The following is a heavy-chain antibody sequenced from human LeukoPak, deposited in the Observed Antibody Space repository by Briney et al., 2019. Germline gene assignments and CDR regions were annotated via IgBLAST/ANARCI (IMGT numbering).Heavy chain of an antibody. V-gene: IGHV3-23*01. CDR3: AKQIRSGWALDY. CDR1: GFTFSSYG. CDR2: ISGSGGST. Sequence: GGSLRLSCAASGFTFSSYGMHWVRQAPGKGLEWVSAISGSGGSTCYADSVKGRFTISRDNSKNTLYLQMNSLRAEDTAVYYCAKQIRSGWALDYWGQGTLVTVSS. D-gene: IGHD6-19*01. J-gene: IGHJ4*02.